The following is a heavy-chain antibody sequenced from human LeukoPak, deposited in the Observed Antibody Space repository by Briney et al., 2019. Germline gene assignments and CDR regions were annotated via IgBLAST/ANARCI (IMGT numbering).Heavy chain of an antibody. J-gene: IGHJ4*02. CDR3: AKGLYEGGNTFFDY. V-gene: IGHV3-30*02. CDR1: GFAFSTYG. CDR2: IQSDGSSK. Sequence: PGGSLRLSCAASGFAFSTYGMHWVRQGPGKGLEWVSFIQSDGSSKHYAESVKGRFTISRDNSKNTVYLQMNSLRVDDTAVFYCAKGLYEGGNTFFDYWGQGTLVIVSS. D-gene: IGHD4-23*01.